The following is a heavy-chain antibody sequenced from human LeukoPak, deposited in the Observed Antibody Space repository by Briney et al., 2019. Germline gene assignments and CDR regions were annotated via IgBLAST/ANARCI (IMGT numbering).Heavy chain of an antibody. Sequence: PGRSLRLSCAASGFTFSSYGMHWVRQAPGEGLEWVTAMSYDGSNKYYADSVRGRFTISRDNSKNTLYLQMNSLRAEDTAVYYCARGSSGEPGKTWIYYYYMDVWGKGTTVTVSS. V-gene: IGHV3-30-3*01. J-gene: IGHJ6*03. CDR1: GFTFSSYG. CDR2: MSYDGSNK. D-gene: IGHD7-27*01. CDR3: ARGSSGEPGKTWIYYYYMDV.